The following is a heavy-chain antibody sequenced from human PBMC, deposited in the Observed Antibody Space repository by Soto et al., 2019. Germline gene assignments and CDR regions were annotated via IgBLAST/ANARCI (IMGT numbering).Heavy chain of an antibody. CDR2: IYYSGST. V-gene: IGHV4-59*01. CDR3: AWIFEWLYPPDY. CDR1: GGSISSYY. D-gene: IGHD3-3*01. J-gene: IGHJ4*01. Sequence: SETLSLTCTVSGGSISSYYWSWIRQPPGKGLEWIGYIYYSGSTNYNPSLKSRVTISVNTSKNQFSLKLSSVTAADTAVYSCAWIFEWLYPPDYWGQGTLVTVSS.